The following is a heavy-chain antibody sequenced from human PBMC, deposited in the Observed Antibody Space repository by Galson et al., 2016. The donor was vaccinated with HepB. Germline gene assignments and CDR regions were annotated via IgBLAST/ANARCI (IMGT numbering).Heavy chain of an antibody. CDR3: AAAVAGNFDY. CDR1: GYTFTSYG. D-gene: IGHD6-19*01. CDR2: IGAYNGNT. Sequence: SVKVSCKASGYTFTSYGITWVRQAPGQGLEWMGWIGAYNGNTNYAQKLQGRGTMTTDTSTSTAYMELRSLRSDDTAVYYCAAAVAGNFDYWGQGILVTVSS. J-gene: IGHJ4*02. V-gene: IGHV1-18*04.